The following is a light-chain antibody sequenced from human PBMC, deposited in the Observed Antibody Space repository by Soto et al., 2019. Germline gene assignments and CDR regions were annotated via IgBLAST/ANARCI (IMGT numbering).Light chain of an antibody. V-gene: IGKV3-20*01. CDR1: QSVSRSY. CDR2: GAS. J-gene: IGKJ3*01. Sequence: EIVLTQSPGTLSLSPGERATLSCRASQSVSRSYLAWYQQKPGQALRLLIYGASSRATGIPDRFSGSGSGRDCTVTIGRLEPEDFAVYYCQKYGSSPRSFGPGTKVDIK. CDR3: QKYGSSPRS.